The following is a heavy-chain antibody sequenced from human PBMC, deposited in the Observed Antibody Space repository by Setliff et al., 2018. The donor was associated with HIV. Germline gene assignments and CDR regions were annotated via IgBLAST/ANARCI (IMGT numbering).Heavy chain of an antibody. D-gene: IGHD3-22*01. J-gene: IGHJ4*02. CDR3: ARGSSSGTDLAVL. Sequence: PSETLSLTCTVSGYSISSGYYWGWIRQPPGKGLEWIGSIYYSGRTYYNPSLKSRITISLDTSKNQYSLKLTSVTAADTAVYYCARGSSSGTDLAVLWGQGTLVTVSS. CDR2: IYYSGRT. CDR1: GYSISSGYY. V-gene: IGHV4-38-2*02.